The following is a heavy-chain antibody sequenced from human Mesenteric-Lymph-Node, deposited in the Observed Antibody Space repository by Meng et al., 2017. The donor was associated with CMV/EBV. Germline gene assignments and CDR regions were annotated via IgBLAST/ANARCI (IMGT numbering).Heavy chain of an antibody. J-gene: IGHJ5*02. Sequence: GESLKISCAASGFTFDDHSMHWVRQAPGKGLVWVSRINSDGSSTSYADSVKGRFTISRDNAKNTLYLQMNSLRAEDTAVYYCARGITMIVPWGQGTLVTVSS. CDR1: GFTFDDHS. D-gene: IGHD3-22*01. CDR2: INSDGSST. V-gene: IGHV3-74*01. CDR3: ARGITMIVP.